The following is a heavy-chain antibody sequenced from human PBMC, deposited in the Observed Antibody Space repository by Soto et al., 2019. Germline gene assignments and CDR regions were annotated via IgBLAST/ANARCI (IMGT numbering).Heavy chain of an antibody. CDR2: LSGSGEII. D-gene: IGHD4-17*01. CDR1: GFIFNNYA. J-gene: IGHJ4*02. V-gene: IGHV3-23*01. CDR3: ANAQLEKGDYLCAN. Sequence: EVQLLESGGGLVQPGGSLRLSCAASGFIFNNYAMNWVRQAPGKGPEWVSTLSGSGEIIYYADSVKGRFTISRDNSKNTLYLQMNGLRDEDTAIYYWANAQLEKGDYLCANWGQGTLVTVSS.